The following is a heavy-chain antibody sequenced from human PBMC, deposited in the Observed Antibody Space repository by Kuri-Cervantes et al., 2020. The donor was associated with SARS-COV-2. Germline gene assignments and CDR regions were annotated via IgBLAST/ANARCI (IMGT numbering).Heavy chain of an antibody. CDR3: ARGIQQWPLLVGWFDP. J-gene: IGHJ5*02. Sequence: SVKVSCNASGYTFTSYGISWVRQAPGQGLEWMGGIIPIFGTANYAQKFQGRVTITADESTSTAYMELSSLRSEDTAVYYCARGIQQWPLLVGWFDPWGQGILVAVSS. CDR1: GYTFTSYG. CDR2: IIPIFGTA. D-gene: IGHD6-19*01. V-gene: IGHV1-69*13.